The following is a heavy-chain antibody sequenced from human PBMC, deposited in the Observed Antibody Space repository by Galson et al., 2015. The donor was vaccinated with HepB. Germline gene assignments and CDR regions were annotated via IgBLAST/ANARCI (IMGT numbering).Heavy chain of an antibody. Sequence: SLRLSCAASGFTFSSYAMHWVRQAPGKGLEWVAVISYDGSNKYYADSVKGRFTISRDNSKNTLYLQMNSLRAEDTAVYYCAGGYGDYVSPIDYWGQGTLVTVSS. CDR1: GFTFSSYA. CDR3: AGGYGDYVSPIDY. D-gene: IGHD4-17*01. V-gene: IGHV3-30-3*01. CDR2: ISYDGSNK. J-gene: IGHJ4*02.